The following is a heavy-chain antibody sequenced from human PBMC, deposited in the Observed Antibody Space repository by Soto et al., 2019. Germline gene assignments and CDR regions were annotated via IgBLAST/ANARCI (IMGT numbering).Heavy chain of an antibody. J-gene: IGHJ5*02. D-gene: IGHD2-2*01. Sequence: GGSLRLSCAASGFTFSSYAMSWVRQAPGKGLEWVSAISGSGGSTYYADSVKGRFTISRDNSKNTLYLQMNSLRAEDTAVYYCARKAVQLPGNNWFDPWGRGTLVTVSS. CDR1: GFTFSSYA. V-gene: IGHV3-23*01. CDR3: ARKAVQLPGNNWFDP. CDR2: ISGSGGST.